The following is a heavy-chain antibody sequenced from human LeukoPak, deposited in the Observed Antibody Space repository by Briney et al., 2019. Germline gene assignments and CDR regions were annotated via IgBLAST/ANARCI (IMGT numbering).Heavy chain of an antibody. CDR1: GFTFGTSW. J-gene: IGHJ3*02. CDR2: LNEDGRDE. Sequence: GGSLRLSCVASGFTFGTSWMSWVRQTPGKGLEWVALLNEDGRDERYVDSVKGRFTVSRDNAKNSVSLQLNSLRVEDTGVYYCARDPAWGSVDIWGQGTMLTVSS. CDR3: ARDPAWGSVDI. V-gene: IGHV3-7*01. D-gene: IGHD3-16*01.